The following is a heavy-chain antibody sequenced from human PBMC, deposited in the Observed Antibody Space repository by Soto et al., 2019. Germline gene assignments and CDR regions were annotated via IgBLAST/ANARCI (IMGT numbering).Heavy chain of an antibody. Sequence: QVQLVESGGGVVQPGRSLRLSCAASGFTFSSYGMHWVRQAPGKGLEWVAVISYDGSNKYYADSVKGRFTISRDNSKNTLYLQMNSLRAEDTAVYYCVSSPGRGFDYWGQGTLVTVSS. J-gene: IGHJ4*02. CDR1: GFTFSSYG. D-gene: IGHD3-10*01. CDR3: VSSPGRGFDY. CDR2: ISYDGSNK. V-gene: IGHV3-30*03.